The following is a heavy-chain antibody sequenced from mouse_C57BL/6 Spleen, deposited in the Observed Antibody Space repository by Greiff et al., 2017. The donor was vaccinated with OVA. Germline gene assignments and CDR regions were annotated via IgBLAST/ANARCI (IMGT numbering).Heavy chain of an antibody. J-gene: IGHJ3*01. D-gene: IGHD2-4*01. CDR2: IYPGSGST. V-gene: IGHV1-55*01. Sequence: QVQLKQPGAELVKPGASVKMSCKASGYTFTSYWITWVKQRPGQGLEWIGDIYPGSGSTNYNEKFKSKATLTVDTSSSTAYMQLSSLTSEDSAVYYCARSGYYDYDPAWFAYWGQGTLVTVSA. CDR3: ARSGYYDYDPAWFAY. CDR1: GYTFTSYW.